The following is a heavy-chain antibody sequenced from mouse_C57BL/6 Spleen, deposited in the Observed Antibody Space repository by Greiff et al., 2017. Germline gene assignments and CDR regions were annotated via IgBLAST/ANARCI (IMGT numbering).Heavy chain of an antibody. D-gene: IGHD1-1*01. CDR3: ARGLLRSFDY. Sequence: QVQLQQSGPELVKPGASVKISCKASGYSFTSYYIHWVKQRPGQGLEWIGWIYPGSGNTKYNEKFKGKATLTADTSSSTAYMQLSRLTSEDSAVYYCARGLLRSFDYWGQGTTLTVSS. V-gene: IGHV1-66*01. CDR2: IYPGSGNT. CDR1: GYSFTSYY. J-gene: IGHJ2*01.